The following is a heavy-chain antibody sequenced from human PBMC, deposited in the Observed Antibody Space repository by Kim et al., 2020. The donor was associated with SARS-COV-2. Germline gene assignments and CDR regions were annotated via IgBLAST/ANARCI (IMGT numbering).Heavy chain of an antibody. CDR2: ISTDGSST. V-gene: IGHV3-74*01. D-gene: IGHD3-9*01. CDR1: GFTFSSHW. CDR3: ARGANDILTGYPQGYFDL. J-gene: IGHJ2*01. Sequence: GGSLRLSCAASGFTFSSHWMHWVRQAPGKGLVWVSRISTDGSSTSYADSVKGRFTISRDNAKNTLYLQMNSLRAEDTAVYFCARGANDILTGYPQGYFDLWGRGTLVTVSS.